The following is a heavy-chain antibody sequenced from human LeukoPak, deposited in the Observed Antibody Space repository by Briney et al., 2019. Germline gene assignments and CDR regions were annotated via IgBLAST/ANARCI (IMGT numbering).Heavy chain of an antibody. CDR3: ARPYYDSSAFDI. J-gene: IGHJ3*02. D-gene: IGHD3-22*01. V-gene: IGHV4-34*01. Sequence: KPSETLSLTCAVYGGSFSGYYWSWIRQPPGKGLEWIGEINHSGSTNYNPSLKSRVTISVDTSKNQFSLKLSSVTAADTAVYYCARPYYDSSAFDIWGQGTMVTVSS. CDR2: INHSGST. CDR1: GGSFSGYY.